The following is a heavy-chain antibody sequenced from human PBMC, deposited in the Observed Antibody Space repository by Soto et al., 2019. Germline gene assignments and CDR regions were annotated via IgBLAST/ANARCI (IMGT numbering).Heavy chain of an antibody. CDR1: GYTFTRYD. D-gene: IGHD3-10*01. CDR3: ARGGVPRGAFDI. CDR2: MNPSSGNN. J-gene: IGHJ3*02. V-gene: IGHV1-8*01. Sequence: QVQLVQSGAEVKKPGASVKVSCKASGYTFTRYDINWVRQAAGQGLEWLGWMNPSSGNNSYAQNFQARGTMTRNTSVTTVSLELTSMTSEDTAAYYCARGGVPRGAFDIWGRGTLVTVTS.